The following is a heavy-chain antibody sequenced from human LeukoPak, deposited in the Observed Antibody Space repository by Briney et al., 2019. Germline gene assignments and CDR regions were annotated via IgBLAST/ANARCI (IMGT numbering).Heavy chain of an antibody. J-gene: IGHJ6*02. CDR2: ISYDGSNK. Sequence: GRSLRLSCAASGFTFSSYAMHWVRQAPGKGLEWVAVISYDGSNKYYVDSVKGRFTISRDNSKNTLYLQMNSLRAEDTAVYYCARDRYYYGSGSYYRVYYYYGMDVWGQGTTVTVSS. CDR3: ARDRYYYGSGSYYRVYYYYGMDV. D-gene: IGHD3-10*01. CDR1: GFTFSSYA. V-gene: IGHV3-30-3*01.